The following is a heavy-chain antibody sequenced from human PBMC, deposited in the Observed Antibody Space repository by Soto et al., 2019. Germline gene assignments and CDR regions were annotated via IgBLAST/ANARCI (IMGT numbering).Heavy chain of an antibody. D-gene: IGHD6-19*01. CDR2: IYPGDSDT. Sequence: PGESLKISCKGSGYSFTSYWIGWVRQMPGKGLEWVGIIYPGDSDTRYSPSFQGQVTISADKSISTAYLQWSSLKASDTAMYYCARGAVAATNWFDPWGQGTLVTAPQ. V-gene: IGHV5-51*01. J-gene: IGHJ5*02. CDR1: GYSFTSYW. CDR3: ARGAVAATNWFDP.